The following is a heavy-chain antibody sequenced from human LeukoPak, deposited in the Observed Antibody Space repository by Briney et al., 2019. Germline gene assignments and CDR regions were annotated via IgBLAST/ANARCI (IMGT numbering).Heavy chain of an antibody. CDR2: ISSSSYYT. CDR3: ARDADIAAAGTRYNWFDP. D-gene: IGHD6-13*01. CDR1: GFTFSDYY. J-gene: IGHJ5*02. V-gene: IGHV3-11*06. Sequence: GGSLRLSCAASGFTFSDYYMSWIRQAPGKGLEWVSYISSSSYYTNYADSVKGRFIISRDNAKNSLYLQMNSLRGEDTAVYYCARDADIAAAGTRYNWFDPWGQGTLVIVSS.